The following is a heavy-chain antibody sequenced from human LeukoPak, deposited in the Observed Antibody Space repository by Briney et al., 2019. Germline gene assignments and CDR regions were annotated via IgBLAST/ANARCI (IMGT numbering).Heavy chain of an antibody. CDR3: ARALAGATSGAMYFNL. Sequence: PSGTLSLTCAVSGGSIMTTNWWSWVRQPPGKGLEWIGEVHLSGATNYNPSLESRVSMSIDTSKNQMSLKLTSVTAADTAVYYCARALAGATSGAMYFNLWGRGTLVTVSS. CDR1: GGSIMTTNW. D-gene: IGHD1-26*01. CDR2: VHLSGAT. V-gene: IGHV4-4*02. J-gene: IGHJ2*01.